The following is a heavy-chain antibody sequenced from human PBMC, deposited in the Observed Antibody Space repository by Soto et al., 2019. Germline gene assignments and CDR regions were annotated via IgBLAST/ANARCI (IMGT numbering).Heavy chain of an antibody. D-gene: IGHD5-18*01. CDR2: IKEDGTER. J-gene: IGHJ4*02. Sequence: EVQLVESGGGLVQPGGSLRLSCAASGFTFSSSWMSWVRQAPGKGLEWVAGIKEDGTERYYVDFVKGRFTISRDNVENSLYLQMNSLTGDDTAVYFCARDRAYSCFDYWGLGTLFTVSS. CDR3: ARDRAYSCFDY. CDR1: GFTFSSSW. V-gene: IGHV3-7*01.